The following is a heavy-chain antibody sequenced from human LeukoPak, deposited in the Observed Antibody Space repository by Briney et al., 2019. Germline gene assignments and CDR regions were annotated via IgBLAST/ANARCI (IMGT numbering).Heavy chain of an antibody. CDR1: GFSLDTSAVA. D-gene: IGHD3-10*01. CDR2: IYWDDDK. V-gene: IGHV2-5*02. Sequence: ESGPTLVKPTQTLTLTCTFSGFSLDTSAVAVGWIRQSPGEALEWLALIYWDDDKHYSPSLKSRLAIIKDTPKNQVFLTMTNMDPVDTATYYCAHSYYYGSGSYYNVWFDRWGQGTLVTVSS. CDR3: AHSYYYGSGSYYNVWFDR. J-gene: IGHJ5*02.